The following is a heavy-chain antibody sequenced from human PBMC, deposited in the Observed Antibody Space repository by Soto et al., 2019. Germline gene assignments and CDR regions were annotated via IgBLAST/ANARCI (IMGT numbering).Heavy chain of an antibody. V-gene: IGHV3-23*01. CDR3: AKGEGGNYAPFDY. CDR1: AFTFSSYA. J-gene: IGHJ4*02. CDR2: ISGSGTGT. Sequence: GGSLRLSCAASAFTFSSYAMNWVRQAPGKGLEWVSGISGSGTGTYYTDPVKGRFTISRDSSKNTVYLQMNSLRVDDTAVYYCAKGEGGNYAPFDYWGQGTLVTVSS. D-gene: IGHD1-26*01.